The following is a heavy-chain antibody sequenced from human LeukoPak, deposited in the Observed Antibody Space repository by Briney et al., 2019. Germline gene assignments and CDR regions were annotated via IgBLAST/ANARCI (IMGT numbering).Heavy chain of an antibody. V-gene: IGHV3-64D*06. CDR2: ISSNGDNT. J-gene: IGHJ4*02. Sequence: PGGSLRLSCSVSGFTFSTYVMHWVRQAPGKRREYVSAISSNGDNTYYADSVKGRFTISRDNSKNTLYLQMSSLRADDTAVYYCVRETGYWGQGTLVTVSS. CDR1: GFTFSTYV. CDR3: VRETGY.